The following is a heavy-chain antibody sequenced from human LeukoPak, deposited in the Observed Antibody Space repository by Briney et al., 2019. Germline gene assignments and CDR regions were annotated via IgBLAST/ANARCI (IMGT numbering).Heavy chain of an antibody. CDR3: ARSESQQLVDI. CDR2: ISSDSIYI. CDR1: GFTFSSYS. V-gene: IGHV3-21*06. Sequence: GGSLRLSCAASGFTFSSYSMNWVRQAPGKGLEWVSAISSDSIYIFYADSVKGRCTISRDNAKNSLYLQMNSLRAEDTAVYYCARSESQQLVDIWGQGTMVTVSS. J-gene: IGHJ3*02. D-gene: IGHD6-13*01.